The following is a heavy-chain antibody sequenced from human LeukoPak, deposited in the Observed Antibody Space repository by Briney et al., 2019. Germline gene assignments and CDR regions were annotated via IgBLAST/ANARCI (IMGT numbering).Heavy chain of an antibody. D-gene: IGHD4-11*01. CDR1: GFTFDDYA. Sequence: LAGGSLRLSCAASGFTFDDYAMHWVRQAPGKGLEWVSGISWNSGSIGYADSVKGRFPISRDNAKNSLYLQMNSLRAEDTALYYCAKDMFPRRDSRQPGFDYWGQGTLVTVSS. V-gene: IGHV3-9*01. CDR3: AKDMFPRRDSRQPGFDY. J-gene: IGHJ4*02. CDR2: ISWNSGSI.